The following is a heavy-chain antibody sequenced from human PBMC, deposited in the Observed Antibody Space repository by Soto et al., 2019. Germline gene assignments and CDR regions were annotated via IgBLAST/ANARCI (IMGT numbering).Heavy chain of an antibody. CDR3: ARGRRPRRDWFDP. CDR1: GGTFSSYA. Sequence: ASVKVSCKASGGTFSSYAISWVRQAPGQGLEWMGGIIPIFGTANYAQKFQGRVTITADESTSTAYMELSSLRSEDTAVYYCARGRRPRRDWFDPWGQGTLVTVSS. CDR2: IIPIFGTA. V-gene: IGHV1-69*13. J-gene: IGHJ5*02.